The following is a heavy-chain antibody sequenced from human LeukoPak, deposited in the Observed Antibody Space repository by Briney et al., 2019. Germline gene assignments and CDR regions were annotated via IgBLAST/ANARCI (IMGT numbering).Heavy chain of an antibody. J-gene: IGHJ1*01. V-gene: IGHV4-59*01. CDR2: IYYRGST. Sequence: SETLSLTCTVSGGSISSYYWSWIRQPPGKGLEWIGYIYYRGSTNYNPSLKSRVTISVDTSKNQFSLKLSSVTAADTAVYYCARGELGYCSGGICYQEYFQHWGQGTLVTVSS. CDR1: GGSISSYY. CDR3: ARGELGYCSGGICYQEYFQH. D-gene: IGHD2-15*01.